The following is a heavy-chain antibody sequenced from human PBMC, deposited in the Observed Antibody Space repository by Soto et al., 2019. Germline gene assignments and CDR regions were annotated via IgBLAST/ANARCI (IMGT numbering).Heavy chain of an antibody. CDR2: TSYDENFK. CDR3: ARQGGSSGIWYFDY. CDR1: GFTFSGYA. V-gene: IGHV3-30*04. J-gene: IGHJ4*02. D-gene: IGHD6-6*01. Sequence: QVQLVESGGGVVQPGRSLRLSCAASGFTFSGYAMHWVRQAPGKGLEWVAATSYDENFKYYADSVKGRFTISRDNSKNTLFLKMNSLRTEDTAMYYCARQGGSSGIWYFDYWGQGSLVTVSS.